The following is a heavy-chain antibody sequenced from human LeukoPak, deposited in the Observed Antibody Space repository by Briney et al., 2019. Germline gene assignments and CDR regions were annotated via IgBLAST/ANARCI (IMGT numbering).Heavy chain of an antibody. V-gene: IGHV1-18*01. D-gene: IGHD2-21*02. Sequence: ASVKVSCTASAYTFTMYGISLVRQAPGHGLEWIGWLSTDNADTNYAQKFQGRVTMTRDMSTSTVYMELSRLRSEDTAVYYCARARGDSTEDAFDIWGQGTMVTVSS. CDR2: LSTDNADT. CDR1: AYTFTMYG. CDR3: ARARGDSTEDAFDI. J-gene: IGHJ3*02.